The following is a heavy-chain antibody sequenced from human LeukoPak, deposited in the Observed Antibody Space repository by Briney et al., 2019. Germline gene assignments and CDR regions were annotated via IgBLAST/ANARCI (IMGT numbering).Heavy chain of an antibody. CDR3: ARSVMMYASTYYFHY. CDR1: GFNFSNFG. CDR2: MRYDATKK. Sequence: QTGGSLRLSCAASGFNFSNFGIHWVRQAPGKGLEWVAFMRYDATKKYYADSVKGRFTISRDNSKNTVFLQINSLRADDTSVYYCARSVMMYASTYYFHYWGQGTLVTVSS. V-gene: IGHV3-30*02. J-gene: IGHJ4*02. D-gene: IGHD2-8*01.